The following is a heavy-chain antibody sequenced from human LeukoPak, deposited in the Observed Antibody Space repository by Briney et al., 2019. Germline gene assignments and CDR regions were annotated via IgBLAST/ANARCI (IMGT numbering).Heavy chain of an antibody. Sequence: ASVTVSCKASGYTFTSYDINWVRQATGQGREWMGWMNTNSGNTGYAQKFQGRVTMTRNTSISTAYMELSSLRSEDTAVYYCARGFLAVAGPDYWGQGTLVTVSS. CDR3: ARGFLAVAGPDY. J-gene: IGHJ4*02. V-gene: IGHV1-8*01. CDR2: MNTNSGNT. CDR1: GYTFTSYD. D-gene: IGHD6-19*01.